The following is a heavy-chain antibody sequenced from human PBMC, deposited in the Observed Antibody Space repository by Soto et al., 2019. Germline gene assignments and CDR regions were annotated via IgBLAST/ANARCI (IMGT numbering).Heavy chain of an antibody. CDR2: ISYDGSNK. CDR1: GFTFSSYA. CDR3: ARDWGRRDGYNMFGY. Sequence: QVQLVESGGGVVQPGRSLRLSCAASGFTFSSYAMHWVRQAPGKGLEWVAVISYDGSNKYYADSVKGRFTISRDNSKNALYLQMNSVRAADTSVYYCARDWGRRDGYNMFGYWGQGTLVTVSS. V-gene: IGHV3-30-3*01. J-gene: IGHJ4*02. D-gene: IGHD5-12*01.